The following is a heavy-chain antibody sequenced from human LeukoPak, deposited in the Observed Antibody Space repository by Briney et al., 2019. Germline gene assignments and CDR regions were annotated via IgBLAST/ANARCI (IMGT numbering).Heavy chain of an antibody. CDR3: ARDVESTGTQGWFDP. CDR1: GLIFSKYW. V-gene: IGHV3-7*01. Sequence: GGSLRLSCAASGLIFSKYWMTWVRQAPGKGLEWVASIKPDGSEKYYLDSVKGRFTISRDNSKNTLYLQMNSLREEDTALYYCARDVESTGTQGWFDPWGQGTLVTVSS. J-gene: IGHJ5*02. CDR2: IKPDGSEK. D-gene: IGHD1-1*01.